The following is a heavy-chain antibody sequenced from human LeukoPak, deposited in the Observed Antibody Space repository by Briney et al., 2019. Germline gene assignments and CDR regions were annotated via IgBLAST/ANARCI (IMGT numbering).Heavy chain of an antibody. J-gene: IGHJ5*02. Sequence: SETLSLTCTVSGGSISSYYWSWIRQPAGEGLEWIGRIYTSGSTNYNPSLKSRVTMSVDTSKNQFSLKLSSVTAADTAVYYCARDSTREWELHAGPNWIDPWGQGTLVTVSS. CDR3: ARDSTREWELHAGPNWIDP. D-gene: IGHD1-26*01. V-gene: IGHV4-4*07. CDR1: GGSISSYY. CDR2: IYTSGST.